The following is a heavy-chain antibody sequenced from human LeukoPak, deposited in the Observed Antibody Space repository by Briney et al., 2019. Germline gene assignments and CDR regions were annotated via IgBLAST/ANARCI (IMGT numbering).Heavy chain of an antibody. CDR1: GFTFSSYS. J-gene: IGHJ4*02. CDR3: ARVRDILTGSFDY. V-gene: IGHV3-21*01. Sequence: GGSLRLSCAASGFTFSSYSMNWVRQAPGKGLEWVSSISSSSYIYYADSVKGRFTISRDNAKNSLYLQMNSLRAEDTAVYYCARVRDILTGSFDYWGQGTLVTVPS. D-gene: IGHD3-9*01. CDR2: ISSSSYI.